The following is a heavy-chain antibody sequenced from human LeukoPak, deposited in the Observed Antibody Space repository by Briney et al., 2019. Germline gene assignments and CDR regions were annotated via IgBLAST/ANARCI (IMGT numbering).Heavy chain of an antibody. CDR3: AKGDGSSPGYFDL. CDR2: INGAGTYT. V-gene: IGHV3-23*01. Sequence: GGSLRLSCAASGFTFSNYAMSWVRQAPGKGLLWVSAINGAGTYTYYGDSVKGRFTISRDNSKSTLDLQVSSLRADDTAVYYCAKGDGSSPGYFDLWGRGTLVTVSS. CDR1: GFTFSNYA. J-gene: IGHJ2*01. D-gene: IGHD6-6*01.